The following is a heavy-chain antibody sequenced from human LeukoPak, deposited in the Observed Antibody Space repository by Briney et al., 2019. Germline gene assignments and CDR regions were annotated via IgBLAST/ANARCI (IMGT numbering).Heavy chain of an antibody. V-gene: IGHV1-18*01. D-gene: IGHD2-2*01. J-gene: IGHJ4*02. CDR3: ARDRDIVVVPAAPLEY. CDR2: ISAYNGNT. Sequence: ASVKVSCKASGYTFTSYGISWVRQAPGQGLEWMGWISAYNGNTNYAQKLQGRVTMTTDTSTSTAYMELRSLRSDDTAVYYRARDRDIVVVPAAPLEYWGQGTLVTVSS. CDR1: GYTFTSYG.